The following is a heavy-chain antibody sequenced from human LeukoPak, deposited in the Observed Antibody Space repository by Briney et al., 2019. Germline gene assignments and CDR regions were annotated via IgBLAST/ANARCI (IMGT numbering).Heavy chain of an antibody. CDR2: INYSGST. CDR3: ARDGGTGWT. J-gene: IGHJ5*02. Sequence: SETLSLICTVSGGSVSSGRYDWNWIRQPPGKGLEWIGYINYSGSTNYNPSLKSRVTISVDTSKNQFSLKLSSVTAADTAVYYCARDGGTGWTWGQGTLVTVSS. D-gene: IGHD6-19*01. CDR1: GGSVSSGRYD. V-gene: IGHV4-61*01.